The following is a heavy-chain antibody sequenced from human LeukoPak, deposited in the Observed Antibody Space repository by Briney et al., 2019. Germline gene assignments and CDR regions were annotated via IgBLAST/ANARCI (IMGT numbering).Heavy chain of an antibody. CDR3: ARGWDYSNQNPFDY. D-gene: IGHD4-11*01. Sequence: SETLSLTCAVYGGSFSGYYWSWIRQPPGKGLEWIGEINHSGSTNYNPSLKSRVTISVDTSKNQFSLKLSSVTAADTAVYYCARGWDYSNQNPFDYWGQGTLVTVSS. V-gene: IGHV4-34*01. CDR1: GGSFSGYY. J-gene: IGHJ4*02. CDR2: INHSGST.